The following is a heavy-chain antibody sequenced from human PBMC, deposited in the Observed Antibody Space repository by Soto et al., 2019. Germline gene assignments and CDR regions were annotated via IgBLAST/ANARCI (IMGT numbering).Heavy chain of an antibody. D-gene: IGHD6-25*01. V-gene: IGHV1-69*13. J-gene: IGHJ6*02. Sequence: SMNVSCKASGGTFSSYAISWVRQAPGQGLEWMGGIIPIFGTANYAQKFQGRVTITADESTSTAYMELSSLRAEDTALYYCAKTLKPRGAATLTFYYYGLDVWGQGTAVTVSS. CDR2: IIPIFGTA. CDR1: GGTFSSYA. CDR3: AKTLKPRGAATLTFYYYGLDV.